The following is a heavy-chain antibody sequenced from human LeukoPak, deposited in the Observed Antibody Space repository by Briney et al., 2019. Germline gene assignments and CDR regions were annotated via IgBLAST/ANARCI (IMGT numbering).Heavy chain of an antibody. CDR3: ARDRYYGSGSLGTWFDP. V-gene: IGHV4-4*02. CDR1: GGSISSSNW. D-gene: IGHD3-10*01. CDR2: IYHSGST. J-gene: IGHJ5*02. Sequence: SETPSLTCAVSGGSISSSNWWSWVRQPPGKGLEWIGEIYHSGSTNYNPSLKSRVTISVDKSKNQFSLKLSSVTAADTAVYYCARDRYYGSGSLGTWFDPWGQGTLVTVSS.